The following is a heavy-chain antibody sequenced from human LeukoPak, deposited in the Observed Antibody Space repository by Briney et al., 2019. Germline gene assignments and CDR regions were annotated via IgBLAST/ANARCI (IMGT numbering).Heavy chain of an antibody. J-gene: IGHJ6*02. Sequence: ASVKVSCKASGYTFTSYEINWVRQATGQGLEWMGWMNPNSCNTGYAQKFQGRVTMTRNTSISTAYMELSSLRSEDTAVYYCARSGLPMVRGVIIKSYYYYGMDVWGQGTTVTVSS. V-gene: IGHV1-8*01. CDR3: ARSGLPMVRGVIIKSYYYYGMDV. CDR1: GYTFTSYE. CDR2: MNPNSCNT. D-gene: IGHD3-10*01.